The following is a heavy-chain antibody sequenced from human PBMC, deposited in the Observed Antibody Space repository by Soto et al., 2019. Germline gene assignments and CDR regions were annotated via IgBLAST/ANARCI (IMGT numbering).Heavy chain of an antibody. J-gene: IGHJ3*01. Sequence: GGSLRLSCVASGLRFNIYSMNWVRQAPGKGLEWISYISSTSGTIYYADSVKGRFTISRDNAQNSLYLQMNNLRVDDTAVYYCASYNWNDVKAFDFWGQGTMVTVSS. V-gene: IGHV3-48*01. D-gene: IGHD1-1*01. CDR1: GLRFNIYS. CDR2: ISSTSGTI. CDR3: ASYNWNDVKAFDF.